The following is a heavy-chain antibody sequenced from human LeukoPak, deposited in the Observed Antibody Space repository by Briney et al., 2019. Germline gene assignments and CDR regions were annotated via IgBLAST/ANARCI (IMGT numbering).Heavy chain of an antibody. D-gene: IGHD2-2*01. Sequence: SQTLSLTCAISGDSVSSNSVTWNWIRQSPSRGLEWLGRTYYRSTWYNDCAVSVRGRITVNPDTSKNQFSLHLNSVTPEDTAVYYCARRLTQYDCFDPWGQGILVTVSS. CDR2: TYYRSTWYN. CDR1: GDSVSSNSVT. CDR3: ARRLTQYDCFDP. V-gene: IGHV6-1*01. J-gene: IGHJ5*02.